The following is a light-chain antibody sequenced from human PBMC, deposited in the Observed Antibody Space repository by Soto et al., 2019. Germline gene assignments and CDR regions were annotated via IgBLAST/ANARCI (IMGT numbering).Light chain of an antibody. CDR3: QEYNNWPPFT. V-gene: IGKV3-15*01. CDR1: QSLRSN. J-gene: IGKJ2*01. CDR2: GAS. Sequence: ETVMTQSPATLSVSPGERATLSCRASQSLRSNLAWYQHKPGQAPRLLIFGASSRATGVPARFSGSGSGTEFTLTISSLQSEDVAVYYCQEYNNWPPFTFGQGTKLEIK.